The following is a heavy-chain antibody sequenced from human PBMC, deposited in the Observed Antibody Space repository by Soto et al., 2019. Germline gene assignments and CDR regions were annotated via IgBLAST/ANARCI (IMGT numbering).Heavy chain of an antibody. CDR2: TYYRSKWYN. D-gene: IGHD2-2*02. Sequence: PSPTLSLPCAISGDSVSSNSAAWNWVRQSPSRGLEWLGRTYYRSKWYNAYAVSVKSRITINPDTSKNQISLQLNSVTPEDTAVYYCASCRAIYGAFCAHFDYWGRGILVTVSS. V-gene: IGHV6-1*01. CDR3: ASCRAIYGAFCAHFDY. J-gene: IGHJ4*02. CDR1: GDSVSSNSAA.